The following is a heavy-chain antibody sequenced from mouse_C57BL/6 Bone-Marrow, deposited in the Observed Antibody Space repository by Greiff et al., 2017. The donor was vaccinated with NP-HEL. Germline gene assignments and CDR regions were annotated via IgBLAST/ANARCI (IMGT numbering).Heavy chain of an antibody. V-gene: IGHV2-2*01. CDR2: IWSGGST. J-gene: IGHJ4*01. CDR3: ARNWNYDYPYYAMDY. Sequence: VKLQESGPGLVQPSQSLSITCTVSGFSLTSYGVHWVRQSPGKGLEWLGVIWSGGSTDYNAAFISRLSISKDNSKSQVFFKMNSLQADDTAIYYCARNWNYDYPYYAMDYWGQGTSVTVSS. D-gene: IGHD2-4*01. CDR1: GFSLTSYG.